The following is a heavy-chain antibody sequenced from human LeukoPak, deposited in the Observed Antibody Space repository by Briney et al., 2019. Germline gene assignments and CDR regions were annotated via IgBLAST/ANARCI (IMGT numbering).Heavy chain of an antibody. Sequence: KTSETLSLTCTVSAGSISSSRDYWGWIRDPPGKGLEWIESIYYSGSTYYNPSLKSRVTISVDTSKNQFSLKLSSVTAADTAVYYCARHKLSRGWGSYRPDAFDIWGQGTMVTVSS. D-gene: IGHD3-16*02. J-gene: IGHJ3*02. CDR3: ARHKLSRGWGSYRPDAFDI. CDR2: IYYSGST. CDR1: AGSISSSRDY. V-gene: IGHV4-39*01.